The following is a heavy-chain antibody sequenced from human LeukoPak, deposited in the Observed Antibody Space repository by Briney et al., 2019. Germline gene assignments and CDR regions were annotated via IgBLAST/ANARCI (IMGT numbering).Heavy chain of an antibody. CDR2: IKRKIDGETT. D-gene: IGHD1-26*01. J-gene: IGHJ4*02. CDR1: GFTFSNAW. CDR3: TSEDQGGFDY. V-gene: IGHV3-15*01. Sequence: PGGSLILSCVASGFTFSNAWMSWVRQAPIKGLEWVGRIKRKIDGETTDYAAPAKGRFTISRDDSKNTLYLQMNSLKTEDTAVYYYTSEDQGGFDYWGQGTLVTVSS.